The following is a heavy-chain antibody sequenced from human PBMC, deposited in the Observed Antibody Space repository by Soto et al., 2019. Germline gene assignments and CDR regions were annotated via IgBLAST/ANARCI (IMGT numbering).Heavy chain of an antibody. CDR3: EKGSSYYYYYGVDV. Sequence: GGSLGLSCAASGFPFSSCAMCGVRPAPGKGLEWVSDIIDSGGSTYYADSVKGRFTISRDNSKSTLYLQMNSLRAEDTALYYCEKGSSYYYYYGVDVWGQGTTVTVSS. CDR2: IIDSGGST. D-gene: IGHD6-13*01. J-gene: IGHJ6*02. V-gene: IGHV3-23*01. CDR1: GFPFSSCA.